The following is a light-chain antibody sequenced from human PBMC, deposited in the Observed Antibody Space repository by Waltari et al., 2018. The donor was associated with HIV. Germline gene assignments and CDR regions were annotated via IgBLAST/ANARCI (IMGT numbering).Light chain of an antibody. Sequence: SSELTQDPAVSVALGQTVRITCQGYSLRNYYASLYQQKPHQAPVLVIYGKNNRPSGIPDRLSVYSSGNTASLTITGAQAEDEADYYCKSRDSSGNRGVFGGGTKLTVL. CDR2: GKN. V-gene: IGLV3-19*01. CDR1: SLRNYY. CDR3: KSRDSSGNRGV. J-gene: IGLJ3*02.